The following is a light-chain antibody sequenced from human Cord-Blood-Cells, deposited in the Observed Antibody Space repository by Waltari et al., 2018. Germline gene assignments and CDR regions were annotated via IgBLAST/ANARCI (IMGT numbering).Light chain of an antibody. CDR2: DVS. V-gene: IGLV2-14*01. CDR3: SSDTSSSTLV. Sequence: QSALTQPASVSGSPGQPITISCPGTSSDVAGHNYVSWYQQHPGKAPKRMIYDVSNRPSGVSNRFSGSKSGNTASLTISGLQAEDEADYYCSSDTSSSTLVFGGGTKLTVL. CDR1: SSDVAGHNY. J-gene: IGLJ2*01.